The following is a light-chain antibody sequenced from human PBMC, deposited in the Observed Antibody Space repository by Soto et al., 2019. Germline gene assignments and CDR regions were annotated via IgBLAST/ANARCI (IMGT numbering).Light chain of an antibody. CDR3: QHYNNGPPWT. Sequence: EIMMTQSPATLSVSPGERATLFCRASQSVNTNLAWYQQKPGQAPRLLIYGASTRASGIPARFSGSGSGTEFTLSICSLQSEDFAIYYCQHYNNGPPWTFGQGTQVEIK. CDR1: QSVNTN. CDR2: GAS. J-gene: IGKJ1*01. V-gene: IGKV3-15*01.